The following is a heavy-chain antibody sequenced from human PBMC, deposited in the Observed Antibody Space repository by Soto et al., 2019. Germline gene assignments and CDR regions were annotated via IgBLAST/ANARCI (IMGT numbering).Heavy chain of an antibody. V-gene: IGHV1-69*08. D-gene: IGHD3-10*01. Sequence: QVQLVQSGAEVKKPGSSVKVSCKASGGTFSSYTISWVRQAPGQGLEWMGRIIPILGIANYAQKFQGRVTITADKSTSTAYMELSSLRSEDTAVYYCARDDYYGSGSYSPWGQGTLVTVSS. CDR1: GGTFSSYT. J-gene: IGHJ5*02. CDR3: ARDDYYGSGSYSP. CDR2: IIPILGIA.